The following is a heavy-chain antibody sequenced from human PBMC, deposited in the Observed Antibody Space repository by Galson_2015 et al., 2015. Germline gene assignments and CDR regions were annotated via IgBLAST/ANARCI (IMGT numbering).Heavy chain of an antibody. Sequence: SVKVSCKASGYTFTSYDINWVRQATGQGLEWMGWMNPNSGNTGYAQKFQGRVTMTRNTSISTAYMELSSLRSEDTAVYYCARGSLVLLWFGETHGMDVWGQGTMVTVSS. D-gene: IGHD3-10*01. J-gene: IGHJ6*02. CDR1: GYTFTSYD. CDR2: MNPNSGNT. V-gene: IGHV1-8*01. CDR3: ARGSLVLLWFGETHGMDV.